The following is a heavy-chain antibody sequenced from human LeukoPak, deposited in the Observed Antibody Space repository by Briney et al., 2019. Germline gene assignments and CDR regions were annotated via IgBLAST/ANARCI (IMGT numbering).Heavy chain of an antibody. CDR2: MNPSGST. J-gene: IGHJ6*03. CDR3: ARGRQDVTMIVVVMTAVSYYLDV. V-gene: IGHV4-34*01. D-gene: IGHD3-22*01. CDR1: GGSFSGYY. Sequence: SSETLSLTCAVYGGSFSGYYWTWIRQTPEKGLEWIGEMNPSGSTNYNPSLKSRVTISVDTSKNQFSLELSSVTAADTAVYYCARGRQDVTMIVVVMTAVSYYLDVWGKGTTVTVS.